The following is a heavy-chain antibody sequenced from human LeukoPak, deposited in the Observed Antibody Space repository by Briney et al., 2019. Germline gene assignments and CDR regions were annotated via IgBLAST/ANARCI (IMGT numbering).Heavy chain of an antibody. Sequence: SQTLSLTCTVSGGSISSGGYYWSWIRQHPGTGQEWTRYIYYSCSTYYNPSLKSRVTISLDTSKNQFSLKLSSVTAADTAVYHCAREPDYGSGSHYHNWFAPWGQGTLVTVSS. D-gene: IGHD3-10*01. CDR1: GGSISSGGYY. V-gene: IGHV4-31*03. J-gene: IGHJ5*02. CDR3: AREPDYGSGSHYHNWFAP. CDR2: IYYSCST.